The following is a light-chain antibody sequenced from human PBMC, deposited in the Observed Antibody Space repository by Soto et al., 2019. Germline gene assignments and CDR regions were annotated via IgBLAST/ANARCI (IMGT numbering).Light chain of an antibody. Sequence: EIVLKQSPATLSSFPGDRVTLSCRASQYINTRLAWYQHRPGQATRLLIYQTSIRAAGIPARFSASGSGTDFTLTISDVQPEDFALYYCHQRQTWPRTFGQGTKVDI. CDR3: HQRQTWPRT. CDR2: QTS. J-gene: IGKJ1*01. CDR1: QYINTR. V-gene: IGKV3-11*01.